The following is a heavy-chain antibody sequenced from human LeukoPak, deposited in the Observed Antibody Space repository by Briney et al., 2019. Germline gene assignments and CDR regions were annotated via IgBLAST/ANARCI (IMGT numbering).Heavy chain of an antibody. Sequence: GGSLRLSCTASGFTFGDYAMNWVRQAPGKGLEWVGFIRGKVSGGTTEYAASVKGRFTISRDDSKSIAYLQMNSLKTEDTAVYYCTSGPRAYYDFWSGPDIWGQGTMVTVSS. V-gene: IGHV3-49*04. CDR2: IRGKVSGGTT. J-gene: IGHJ3*02. CDR1: GFTFGDYA. CDR3: TSGPRAYYDFWSGPDI. D-gene: IGHD3-3*01.